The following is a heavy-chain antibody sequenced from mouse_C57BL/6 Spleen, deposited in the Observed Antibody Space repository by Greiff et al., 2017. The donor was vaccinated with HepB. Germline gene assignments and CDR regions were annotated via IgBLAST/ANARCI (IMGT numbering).Heavy chain of an antibody. CDR1: GYTFTDYN. Sequence: VQLKESGPELVKPGASVKIPCKASGYTFTDYNMDWVKQSHGKSLEWIGDINPNNGGTIYNQKFKGKATLTVDKSSSTAYMELRSLTSEDTAVYYCARSDDYDEDYYAMDYWGQGTSVTVSS. CDR2: INPNNGGT. V-gene: IGHV1-18*01. D-gene: IGHD2-4*01. J-gene: IGHJ4*01. CDR3: ARSDDYDEDYYAMDY.